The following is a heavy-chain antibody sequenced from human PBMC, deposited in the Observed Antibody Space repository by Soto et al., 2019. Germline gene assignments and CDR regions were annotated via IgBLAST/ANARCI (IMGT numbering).Heavy chain of an antibody. D-gene: IGHD2-21*02. CDR3: ARDRRVCGGDAPCYYGMDV. Sequence: EVQLVESGGGVVRPGGSLRLSCAASGFTFADYGMSWVRQAPGKGLEWVSGINWNGASTGYVDSVRGRFTISRDNAKNSLYLQMNSLRVEDTALYYCARDRRVCGGDAPCYYGMDVWGQGTTVTVSS. V-gene: IGHV3-20*04. CDR1: GFTFADYG. CDR2: INWNGAST. J-gene: IGHJ6*02.